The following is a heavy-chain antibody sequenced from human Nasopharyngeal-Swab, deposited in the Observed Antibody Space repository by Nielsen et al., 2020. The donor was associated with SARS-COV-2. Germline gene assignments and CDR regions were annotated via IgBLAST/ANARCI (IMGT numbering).Heavy chain of an antibody. D-gene: IGHD3-22*01. CDR3: AKDEPYYDSSGYNYYYYYYMDV. V-gene: IGHV3-23*01. Sequence: GGSLRLSCAASGFTFSSYAMSRVRQAPGKGLEWVSAISGSGGSTYYADSVKGRFTISRDNSKNTLYLQMNSLRAEDTAVYYCAKDEPYYDSSGYNYYYYYYMDVWGKGTTVTVSS. CDR2: ISGSGGST. CDR1: GFTFSSYA. J-gene: IGHJ6*03.